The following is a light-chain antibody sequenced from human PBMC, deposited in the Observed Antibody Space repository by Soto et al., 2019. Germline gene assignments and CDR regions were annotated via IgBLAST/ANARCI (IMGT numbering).Light chain of an antibody. CDR3: SSYTSSTSVA. V-gene: IGLV2-14*03. J-gene: IGLJ2*01. CDR1: TSDVGGYNF. CDR2: AVS. Sequence: QSALTQPASVSGSPGQSITIPATGTTSDVGGYNFVSCYQHHPAKAPKLFIYAVSNRPSGVSHRFSGSKSGNTASLAISGLQAEDEAEYYCSSYTSSTSVAFGGGTKLTVL.